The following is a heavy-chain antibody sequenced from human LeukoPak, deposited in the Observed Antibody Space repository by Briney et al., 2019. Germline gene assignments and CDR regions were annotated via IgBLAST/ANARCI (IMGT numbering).Heavy chain of an antibody. V-gene: IGHV1-18*01. CDR2: ISAYNGNT. Sequence: GASVKVSCKASGYTFTSYGISWVRQAPGQGLEWMGWISAYNGNTNYAQKLQSRVTMTTDTSTSTAYMELRSLRSDDTAVYYCARGGYCTNGVCYTHWFDPWGQGTLVTVSS. J-gene: IGHJ5*02. D-gene: IGHD2-8*01. CDR1: GYTFTSYG. CDR3: ARGGYCTNGVCYTHWFDP.